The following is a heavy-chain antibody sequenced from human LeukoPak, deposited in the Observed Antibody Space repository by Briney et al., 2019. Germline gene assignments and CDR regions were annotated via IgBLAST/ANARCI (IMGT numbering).Heavy chain of an antibody. J-gene: IGHJ5*02. CDR2: ISAYNGNT. V-gene: IGHV1-18*01. Sequence: ASVKVSCKASGYTFTSYGISWVRQAPGQGLEWIGWISAYNGNTNYAQKLQGRVTMTTDTSTSTAYMELRSLRSDDTAVYYCARDQYIVVVPAAKTDNWFDPWGQGTLVTVSS. CDR3: ARDQYIVVVPAAKTDNWFDP. D-gene: IGHD2-2*01. CDR1: GYTFTSYG.